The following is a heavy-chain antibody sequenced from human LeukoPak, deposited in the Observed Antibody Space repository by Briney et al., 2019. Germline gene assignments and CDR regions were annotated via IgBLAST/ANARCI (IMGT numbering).Heavy chain of an antibody. CDR3: AKDAYGGATFFYYMDV. Sequence: GGSLRLSCAGSGFTFDDYAMHWVRQTPGKGLEWVSGISWNSGNIAYADFVGGRFTISRDNAKNSLSLQMNSLSDEDTAVYYCAKDAYGGATFFYYMDVWGKGTTVTVPS. D-gene: IGHD2/OR15-2a*01. V-gene: IGHV3-9*01. CDR2: ISWNSGNI. J-gene: IGHJ6*03. CDR1: GFTFDDYA.